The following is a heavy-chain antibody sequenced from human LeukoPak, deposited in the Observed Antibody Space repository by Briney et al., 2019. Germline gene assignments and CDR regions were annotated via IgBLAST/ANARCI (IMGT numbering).Heavy chain of an antibody. J-gene: IGHJ4*02. CDR2: INPNSGGT. CDR3: ARDTEFDYGDYYFDY. V-gene: IGHV1-2*02. Sequence: ASVKVSCKASGYTFTGYYMHWVRQAPGQGLEWMGWINPNSGGTNYAQKFRGRVTMTRDTSISTAYMELSRLRSDDTAVYYCARDTEFDYGDYYFDYWGQGTLVTVSS. D-gene: IGHD4-17*01. CDR1: GYTFTGYY.